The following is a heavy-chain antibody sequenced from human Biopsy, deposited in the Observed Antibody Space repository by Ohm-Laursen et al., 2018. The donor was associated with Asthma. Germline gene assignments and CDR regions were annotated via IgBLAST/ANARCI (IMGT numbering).Heavy chain of an antibody. Sequence: SLRLSCAASGSSFSNFAIHWVRQAPGKGLEWVGVISKDASTQDHADSVKGRFTMARDNSKNTLDLQMNSLREEDTAVYYCVRDGTDDAFDIWGQGTVVSVSS. J-gene: IGHJ3*02. CDR1: GSSFSNFA. CDR3: VRDGTDDAFDI. V-gene: IGHV3-30*01. CDR2: ISKDASTQ. D-gene: IGHD1-1*01.